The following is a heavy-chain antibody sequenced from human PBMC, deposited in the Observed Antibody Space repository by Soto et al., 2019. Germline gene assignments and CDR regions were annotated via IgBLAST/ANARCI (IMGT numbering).Heavy chain of an antibody. D-gene: IGHD6-6*01. V-gene: IGHV1-69*02. CDR3: APAVSIQVAARLGS. CDR2: IFPILDKT. CDR1: GGTFSSYT. J-gene: IGHJ5*02. Sequence: QVQLVQSGAEVKKPGSSVKVPCKVSGGTFSSYTITWVRQAPGQGLEWMGRIFPILDKTNYAPEFQGRLTIAADKSSTTAFNELSGLRFEHSAIYYCAPAVSIQVAARLGSCGQETLVHVFS.